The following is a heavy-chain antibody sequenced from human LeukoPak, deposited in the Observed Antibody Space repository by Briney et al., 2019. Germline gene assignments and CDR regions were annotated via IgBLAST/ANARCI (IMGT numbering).Heavy chain of an antibody. CDR1: GFTFSSST. V-gene: IGHV3-23*01. CDR3: AKVWAVVVVAANAFDI. CDR2: ISGSGGNT. D-gene: IGHD2-15*01. Sequence: GGSLRLSSAVSGFTFSSSTMTWVRQAPGKGLEWVSGISGSGGNTYYADSVKGRFTISRDTSKNTLFLQMDSLRAEDTAVYYCAKVWAVVVVAANAFDIWGQGTMVIVSA. J-gene: IGHJ3*02.